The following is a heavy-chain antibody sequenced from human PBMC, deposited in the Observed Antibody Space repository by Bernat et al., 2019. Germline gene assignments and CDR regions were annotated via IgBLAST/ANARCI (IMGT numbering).Heavy chain of an antibody. Sequence: QVQLVESGGGVVQPGRSLRLSCAVSGFSFSLYAMHWVHQAPGKGLDWVAVIWHDGSSEYYADSVKGRFTVSRDNSKNTVYLQMNSLRAEDTAVYYCARDLYSSGWAGSDYWGQGTLVTVSS. CDR2: IWHDGSSE. CDR3: ARDLYSSGWAGSDY. V-gene: IGHV3-33*01. D-gene: IGHD6-19*01. J-gene: IGHJ4*02. CDR1: GFSFSLYA.